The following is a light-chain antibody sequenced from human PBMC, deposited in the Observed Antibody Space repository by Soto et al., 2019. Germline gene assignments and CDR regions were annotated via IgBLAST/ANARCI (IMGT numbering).Light chain of an antibody. CDR1: SSDVGGYNY. CDR3: KSYRRGSHYV. CDR2: EVS. Sequence: QAALTQPASVSGSPGPSITSSGTGTSSDVGGYNYVSWYQQHPGKAPQLMSYEVSNRPAGVSNRFSGSKSGNTASLTISGLQAEDEADYYCKSYRRGSHYVFRPGTKLPVL. J-gene: IGLJ1*01. V-gene: IGLV2-14*01.